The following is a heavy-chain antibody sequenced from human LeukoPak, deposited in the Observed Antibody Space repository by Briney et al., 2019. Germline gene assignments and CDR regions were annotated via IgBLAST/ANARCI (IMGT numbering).Heavy chain of an antibody. D-gene: IGHD3-22*01. J-gene: IGHJ4*02. V-gene: IGHV4-30-2*01. CDR1: GGSVSTGGYS. CDR2: IYHTGST. CDR3: ASGNSNGYYVHY. Sequence: SSETLSLTCAVSGGSVSTGGYSWTWIRQPPGKGLEWIGYIYHTGSTYFNPSLKSRVTISVDGSKNQFSLKLSSVTAADTAVYYCASGNSNGYYVHYWGQGTLVTVSS.